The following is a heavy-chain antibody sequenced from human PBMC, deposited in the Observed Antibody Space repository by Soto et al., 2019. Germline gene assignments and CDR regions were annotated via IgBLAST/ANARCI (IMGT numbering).Heavy chain of an antibody. CDR2: INRNGKNK. J-gene: IGHJ4*02. CDR3: ARRRRTDMDDIVLMHDFDF. CDR1: GFTFSDYY. V-gene: IGHV3-11*01. D-gene: IGHD2-8*01. Sequence: QVQLVESGGGLVKPGGSLRLPCAASGFTFSDYYMSWIRQAPGRGLEWLSYINRNGKNKDYADSVRGRFTISRDNAKTSLYLEMNGLSVEDTAVYYCARRRRTDMDDIVLMHDFDFWGQGTLVTVSS.